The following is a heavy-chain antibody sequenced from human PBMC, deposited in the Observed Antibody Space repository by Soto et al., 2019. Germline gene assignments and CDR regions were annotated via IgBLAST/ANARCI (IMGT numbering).Heavy chain of an antibody. J-gene: IGHJ5*02. Sequence: PGGSLRLSCAASGFTFSDYYMSWIRQAPGKGLEWVSYISSSSSYTNYADSVKGRFTISRDNAKNSLYLQMNSLRAEDTAVYYCARDPGDQPTQWFDHWGQGTLVTVSS. D-gene: IGHD3-10*01. CDR1: GFTFSDYY. V-gene: IGHV3-11*06. CDR2: ISSSSSYT. CDR3: ARDPGDQPTQWFDH.